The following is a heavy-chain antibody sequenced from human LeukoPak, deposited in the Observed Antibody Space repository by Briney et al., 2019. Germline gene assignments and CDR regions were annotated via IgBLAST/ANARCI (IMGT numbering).Heavy chain of an antibody. CDR3: ARMARSAVMIDDY. J-gene: IGHJ4*02. D-gene: IGHD3-22*01. CDR1: GGSISSNNW. V-gene: IGHV4-4*03. CDR2: IYHDGST. Sequence: PPETLSLTCAVSGGSISSNNWWIWVRQSPEKGLEWIGEIYHDGSTNYNPSLKSRVTISMDKSKNQLSLKLNFVTAADTAVYYCARMARSAVMIDDYWGQGTLVTVSS.